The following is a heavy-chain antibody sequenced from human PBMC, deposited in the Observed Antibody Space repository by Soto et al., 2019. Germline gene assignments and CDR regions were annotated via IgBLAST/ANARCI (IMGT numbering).Heavy chain of an antibody. D-gene: IGHD3-9*01. J-gene: IGHJ4*02. CDR2: IYYNGNT. CDR3: ARVRTGYFDY. CDR1: GGAINDHY. V-gene: IGHV4-59*11. Sequence: SETLSLTCTLSGGAINDHYWSFIRQPPGKGLEWIGYIYYNGNTNYNPSLESRVTISVDGSRNQFSLRLTSLTAADTAVYYCARVRTGYFDYWGRGALVTVSS.